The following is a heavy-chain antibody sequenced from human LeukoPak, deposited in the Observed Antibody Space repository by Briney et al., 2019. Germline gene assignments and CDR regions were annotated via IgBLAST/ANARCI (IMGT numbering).Heavy chain of an antibody. Sequence: GGSLRLACAASGFTFSSYAMSWVRQAPGKGLEWVSAISISGENTYYADSVKGRFTISRDNSKNTVFLLMNSLGADDTAVYYCGKTTAGYSSGRYPGWPIDSWGQGTLVTVSA. CDR1: GFTFSSYA. CDR3: GKTTAGYSSGRYPGWPIDS. D-gene: IGHD6-19*01. V-gene: IGHV3-23*01. J-gene: IGHJ4*02. CDR2: ISISGENT.